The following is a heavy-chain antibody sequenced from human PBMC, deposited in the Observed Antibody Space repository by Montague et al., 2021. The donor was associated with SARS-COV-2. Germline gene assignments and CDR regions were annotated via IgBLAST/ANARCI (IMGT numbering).Heavy chain of an antibody. CDR2: IYDGGAV. V-gene: IGHV4-59*01. CDR1: GGSITGYY. Sequence: SETLSLTCTVSGGSITGYYWSWLRRSPGKGLEWIAYIYDGGAVNYNPSLGSRVTISTDTSKNQLSLKVNSVTAADTAVYYCVRGQPPRITFGGIISYGLDVWGQGTTVTVSS. J-gene: IGHJ6*02. CDR3: VRGQPPRITFGGIISYGLDV. D-gene: IGHD3-16*02.